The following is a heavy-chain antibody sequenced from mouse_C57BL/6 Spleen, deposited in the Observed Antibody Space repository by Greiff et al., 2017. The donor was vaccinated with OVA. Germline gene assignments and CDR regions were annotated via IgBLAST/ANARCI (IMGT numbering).Heavy chain of an antibody. D-gene: IGHD1-1*01. J-gene: IGHJ1*03. V-gene: IGHV1-78*01. CDR3: ARDAHYGSSYWYFDV. CDR2: IYPRDGST. Sequence: VQLQQSDAELVKPGASVKISCKVSGYTFTDHTIHWMKQRPEQGLEWIGYIYPRDGSTKYNEKFKGKATLTADKSSSTAYMQLNSLTSEDSAVDFCARDAHYGSSYWYFDVWGTGTTVTVSS. CDR1: GYTFTDHT.